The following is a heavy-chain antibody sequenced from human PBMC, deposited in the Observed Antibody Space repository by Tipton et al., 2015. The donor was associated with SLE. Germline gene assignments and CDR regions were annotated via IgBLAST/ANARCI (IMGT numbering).Heavy chain of an antibody. D-gene: IGHD3-10*01. Sequence: SLRLSCAASGFTFSSYSMNWVRQAPGKGLEWVSSISSSSSYIYYADSVKGRFTISRDNAKNSLYLQMNSLRAEDTAVYYCARDESYYGSGSYYNDAFDIWGQGTMVTVSS. V-gene: IGHV3-21*01. CDR1: GFTFSSYS. J-gene: IGHJ3*02. CDR3: ARDESYYGSGSYYNDAFDI. CDR2: ISSSSSYI.